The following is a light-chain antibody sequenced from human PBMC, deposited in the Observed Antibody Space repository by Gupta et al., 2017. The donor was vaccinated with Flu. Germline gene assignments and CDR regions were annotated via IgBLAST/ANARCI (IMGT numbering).Light chain of an antibody. J-gene: IGKJ2*01. CDR1: QDIATH. CDR2: AAS. Sequence: DIQLTQSPSFLSASEGDRVTITCRASQDIATHLAWYQQTPGKAPRLLIYAASILQGGVPSRFSGSGSGTEFTLTISGLQPEDFVTYYCQQLDAYPSTFGQGTKLDI. V-gene: IGKV1-9*01. CDR3: QQLDAYPST.